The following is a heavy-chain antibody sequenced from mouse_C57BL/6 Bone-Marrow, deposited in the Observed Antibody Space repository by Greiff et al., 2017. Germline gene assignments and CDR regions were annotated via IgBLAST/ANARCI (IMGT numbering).Heavy chain of an antibody. CDR2: ISYDGSN. D-gene: IGHD2-1*01. CDR3: ARGGYGNYWYFDV. Sequence: VQLKESGPGHVKPSQSLSLTCSVTGYSITSGYYWNWIRQFPGNKLEWMGYISYDGSNNYNPSLKNRISITRDTSKNQFFLKLNSVTTEDTATYYCARGGYGNYWYFDVWGTGTTVTVSS. CDR1: GYSITSGYY. J-gene: IGHJ1*03. V-gene: IGHV3-6*01.